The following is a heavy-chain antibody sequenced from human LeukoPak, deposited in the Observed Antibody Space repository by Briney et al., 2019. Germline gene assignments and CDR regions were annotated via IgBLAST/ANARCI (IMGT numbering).Heavy chain of an antibody. CDR3: AKTTAMTVNWFDP. J-gene: IGHJ5*02. V-gene: IGHV3-30*02. D-gene: IGHD5-18*01. CDR2: IRYDGSNI. Sequence: PGGSLRLSCAASGFTFSSYGMHWVRQAPGKGLEWVAFIRYDGSNIYYADSVRGRFTISRDNSKSTLYLQVNSLRPEDTAVYYCAKTTAMTVNWFDPWGQGTQVTVSS. CDR1: GFTFSSYG.